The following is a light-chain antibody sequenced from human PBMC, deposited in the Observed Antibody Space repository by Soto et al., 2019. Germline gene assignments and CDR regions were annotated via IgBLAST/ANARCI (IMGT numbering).Light chain of an antibody. CDR1: QSVLYSSNNKNY. V-gene: IGKV4-1*01. CDR2: WAS. CDR3: QQYYSTPPT. J-gene: IGKJ1*01. Sequence: IVMTQSPDSLAVSLGERATLNCNSSQSVLYSSNNKNYLAWYQQKPGQPPKLLIYWASTRESGVPDRFSGSGSGTDFTLTISSLQAEDVAVYYCQQYYSTPPTFGQGTKVDIK.